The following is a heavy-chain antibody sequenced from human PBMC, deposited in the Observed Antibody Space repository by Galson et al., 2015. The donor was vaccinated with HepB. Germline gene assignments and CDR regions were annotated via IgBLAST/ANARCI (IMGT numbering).Heavy chain of an antibody. Sequence: SVTVSCKASGSPFTGYYTHWVRQAPGQGLEWMGWINPHSGATKYTQKFQGRVTMTRDTSITTAYMELSRLTSDDTAVYYCAREMKEQLGEYYFDYWGQGTLVTVSS. CDR1: GSPFTGYY. CDR3: AREMKEQLGEYYFDY. V-gene: IGHV1-2*02. D-gene: IGHD7-27*01. CDR2: INPHSGAT. J-gene: IGHJ4*02.